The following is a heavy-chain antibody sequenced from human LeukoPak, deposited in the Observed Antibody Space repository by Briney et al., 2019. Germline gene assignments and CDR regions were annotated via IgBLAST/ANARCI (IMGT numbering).Heavy chain of an antibody. CDR1: GGSFSGYY. CDR2: IFYSGRT. Sequence: SETLSLTCTVSGGSFSGYYWSWIRQPPGKGLEYIGYIFYSGRTNYNPSLQSRVTLSVDTSKNQFSLKLSSVIAADTAVYYCAREGGYCNSGYCYISLDYWGQGALLTVSS. CDR3: AREGGYCNSGYCYISLDY. D-gene: IGHD2-2*02. V-gene: IGHV4-59*12. J-gene: IGHJ4*02.